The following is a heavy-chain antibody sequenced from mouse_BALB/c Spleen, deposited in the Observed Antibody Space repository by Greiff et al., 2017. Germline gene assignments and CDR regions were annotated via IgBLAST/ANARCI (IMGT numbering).Heavy chain of an antibody. V-gene: IGHV2-6-7*01. CDR1: GFSFTGYG. CDR3: ARVDYYAMDY. CDR2: IWGDGST. Sequence: QVQLKESGPGLVAPSQSLSITCTVSGFSFTGYGVNWVRQPPGKGLEWLGMIWGDGSTDYNSALKSRLSISKDNSKSQVFLKMNSLQTDDTARYYCARVDYYAMDYWGQGTSVTVSS. J-gene: IGHJ4*01.